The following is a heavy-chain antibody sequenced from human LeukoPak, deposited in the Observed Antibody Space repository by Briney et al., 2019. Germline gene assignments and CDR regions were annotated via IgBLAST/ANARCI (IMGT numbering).Heavy chain of an antibody. J-gene: IGHJ4*02. CDR1: GGSFSGYY. Sequence: SETLSLTCAVYGGSFSGYYWSWIRQPPGKGLEWIGEINHSGSTNYNPSLKSRVTISVDTSKNQFSLKLSPVTAADTAVYYCARGRGLLWFGELTAFDYWGQGTLVTVSS. V-gene: IGHV4-34*01. CDR3: ARGRGLLWFGELTAFDY. D-gene: IGHD3-10*01. CDR2: INHSGST.